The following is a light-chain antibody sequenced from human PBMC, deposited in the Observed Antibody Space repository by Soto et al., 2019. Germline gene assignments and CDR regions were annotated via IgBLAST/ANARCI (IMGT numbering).Light chain of an antibody. CDR2: DAS. Sequence: DIEMTQSPSTVSASVGDRVTITCRAIQTINNRLAWYQQKPGKAPKVLIYDASILESAVPSRFSGSGSGTEVILSFSSLEADGFATYYCQHSGGLWTFGQGTKVDVK. CDR1: QTINNR. J-gene: IGKJ1*01. CDR3: QHSGGLWT. V-gene: IGKV1-5*01.